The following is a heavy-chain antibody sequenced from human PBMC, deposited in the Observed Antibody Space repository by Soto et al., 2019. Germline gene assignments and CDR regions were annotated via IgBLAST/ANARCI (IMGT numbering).Heavy chain of an antibody. Sequence: QVQLQESGPGLVKPSQTLSLTCTVSGGSISSGGYYWSWIRQHPGKGLEWIGYIYYSGSTYYNPSLQSRVTISVDTSKNQFSLKLSSVTAADTAVYYCARAFGFFGELLWDQLIFDYWGQGTLVTVSS. CDR2: IYYSGST. V-gene: IGHV4-31*03. J-gene: IGHJ4*02. D-gene: IGHD3-10*01. CDR3: ARAFGFFGELLWDQLIFDY. CDR1: GGSISSGGYY.